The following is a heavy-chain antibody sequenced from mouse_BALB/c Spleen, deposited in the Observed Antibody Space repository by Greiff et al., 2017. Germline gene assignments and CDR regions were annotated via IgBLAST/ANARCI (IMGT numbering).Heavy chain of an antibody. CDR2: IWAGGST. CDR1: GFSLTSYG. Sequence: VQLQQSGPGLVAPSQSLSITCTASGFSLTSYGVHWVRQPPGKGLEWLGVIWAGGSTNYNSALMSRLSISKDKSKSQVFLKMNRLQTDDTAMYYCARVGVRRDYAMDYWGQGTSVTVSS. CDR3: ARVGVRRDYAMDY. V-gene: IGHV2-9*02. D-gene: IGHD2-14*01. J-gene: IGHJ4*01.